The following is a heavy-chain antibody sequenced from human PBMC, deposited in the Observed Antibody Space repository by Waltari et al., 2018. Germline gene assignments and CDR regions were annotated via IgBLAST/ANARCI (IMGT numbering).Heavy chain of an antibody. V-gene: IGHV3-74*01. Sequence: EQLVQSGGGLVRPGGSLELACEGSGFTFSNHWMHWVRQAPGKGMEWVSRVDNTGSTQDYADSGKGRFTMSRNNAANAIYLRMNSLRDEDTAIYFCARDYWYFDLWGHGTLVSVSS. J-gene: IGHJ2*01. CDR3: ARDYWYFDL. CDR1: GFTFSNHW. CDR2: VDNTGSTQ.